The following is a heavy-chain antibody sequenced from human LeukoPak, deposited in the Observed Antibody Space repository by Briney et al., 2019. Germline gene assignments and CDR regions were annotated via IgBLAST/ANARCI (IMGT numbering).Heavy chain of an antibody. Sequence: GASVKVSCKASGYTFTDYYMHWVQQAPGKGLEWMGRVDPEGGETIYAEKFQGRVTITADTSTDTAYMELSSLRSEDTAVYYCATARVVAATFDYYYYMDVWGKGTTVTVSS. CDR1: GYTFTDYY. D-gene: IGHD2-15*01. V-gene: IGHV1-69-2*01. J-gene: IGHJ6*03. CDR3: ATARVVAATFDYYYYMDV. CDR2: VDPEGGET.